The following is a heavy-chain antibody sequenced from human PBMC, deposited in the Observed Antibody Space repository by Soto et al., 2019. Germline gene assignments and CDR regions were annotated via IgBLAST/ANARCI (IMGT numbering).Heavy chain of an antibody. V-gene: IGHV3-7*03. CDR2: IRQDGSEK. D-gene: IGHD2-2*01. Sequence: EVQLVESGGGLVQPGGSLRLSCAASGFTCSSYWMIWVRQAPEKGLEGVGNIRQDGSEKHYVDSVKGRFTISRDNAKNSLYLQMSSLRADDTAVYYCARGGCSSTTCHRGDYWGQGTLVTVSS. CDR3: ARGGCSSTTCHRGDY. CDR1: GFTCSSYW. J-gene: IGHJ4*02.